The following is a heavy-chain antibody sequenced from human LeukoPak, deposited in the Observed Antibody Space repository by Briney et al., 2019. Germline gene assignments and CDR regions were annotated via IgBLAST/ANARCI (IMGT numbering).Heavy chain of an antibody. J-gene: IGHJ4*02. CDR2: ISSSGSTI. CDR1: GFTFSSYE. D-gene: IGHD3-22*01. Sequence: GGSLRLSCAASGFTFSSYEMNWVRQAPGKGLEWVSYISSSGSTIYYADSVKGRFTISRNNAKSTVYLQMNSLRVDDTAVYYCVRDLGYDRSGIWQQYFDSWGQGTLVTVSS. V-gene: IGHV3-48*03. CDR3: VRDLGYDRSGIWQQYFDS.